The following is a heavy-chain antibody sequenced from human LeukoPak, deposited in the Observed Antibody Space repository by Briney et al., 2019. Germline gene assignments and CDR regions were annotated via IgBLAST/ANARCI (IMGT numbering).Heavy chain of an antibody. Sequence: SETLSLTCTVSGGSICSGDYYWSWIRQPPGKGLEWIGYIYYSGSTYYNPSLKSRVTISVDTSKNQFSLKLSSVTAADTAVYYSARVVSGSGSYDYWGQGTLVTVSS. CDR1: GGSICSGDYY. CDR3: ARVVSGSGSYDY. V-gene: IGHV4-30-4*01. D-gene: IGHD3-10*01. CDR2: IYYSGST. J-gene: IGHJ4*02.